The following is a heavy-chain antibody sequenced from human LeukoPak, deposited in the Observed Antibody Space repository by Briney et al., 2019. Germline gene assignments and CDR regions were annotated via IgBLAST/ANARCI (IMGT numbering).Heavy chain of an antibody. D-gene: IGHD2-15*01. CDR1: GFTFTSYG. CDR2: IRYDGSKK. J-gene: IGHJ4*02. CDR3: ARDAHCSGGSCYRGYFDY. V-gene: IGHV3-30*02. Sequence: GGSLRLSCAASGFTFTSYGIHWVRQAPGKGLEWVAFIRYDGSKKYYADSVKGRFTISRDNSKNTLYLQMNSLRAEDTAVYYCARDAHCSGGSCYRGYFDYWGQGTLVTVSS.